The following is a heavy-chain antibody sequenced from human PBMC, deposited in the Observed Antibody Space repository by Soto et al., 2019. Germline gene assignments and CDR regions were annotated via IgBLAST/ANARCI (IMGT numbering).Heavy chain of an antibody. CDR2: ISYDGSNK. V-gene: IGHV3-30*04. CDR1: GFTFSSYA. Sequence: GGSLRLSCAASGFTFSSYAMHWVRQAPGKGLEWVAVISYDGSNKYYADSVKGRITISRDNSKNTLYLQMNSLRAEDTAVYYCAPWFGAFDYWGQGTLVTVSS. D-gene: IGHD3-10*01. J-gene: IGHJ4*02. CDR3: APWFGAFDY.